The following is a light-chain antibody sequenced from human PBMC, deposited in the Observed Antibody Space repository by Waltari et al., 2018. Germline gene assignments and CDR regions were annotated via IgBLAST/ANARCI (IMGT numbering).Light chain of an antibody. CDR1: QSLVHNNGRTY. J-gene: IGKJ4*01. Sequence: DIGMNQTPLSLSVNPGQPVSISCKSSQSLVHNNGRTYLNWYLQRPGQPPQLLIYVVSNRFSGVPDRFSGSGSGTDFTLRISRVEAEDVGVYYCLQSLQFLTFGGGTKVETK. CDR3: LQSLQFLT. CDR2: VVS. V-gene: IGKV2D-29*01.